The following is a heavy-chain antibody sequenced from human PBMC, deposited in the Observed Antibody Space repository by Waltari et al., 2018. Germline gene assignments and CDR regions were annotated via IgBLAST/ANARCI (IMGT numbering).Heavy chain of an antibody. J-gene: IGHJ4*02. CDR1: GGSISSSSYY. D-gene: IGHD4-4*01. CDR2: IYYSGST. V-gene: IGHV4-39*07. CDR3: ARDTVTKYYFDY. Sequence: QLQLQESGPGLVKPSETLSLTCTVSGGSISSSSYYWGWIRQPPGKGLEWIGSIYYSGSTYYNTYLKSRVTISVDTSKNQFSLKLSSVTAADTAVYYCARDTVTKYYFDYWGQGTLVNVSS.